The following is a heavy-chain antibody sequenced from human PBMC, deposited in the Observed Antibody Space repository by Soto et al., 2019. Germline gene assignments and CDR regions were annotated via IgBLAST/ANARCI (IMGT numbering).Heavy chain of an antibody. CDR2: FDPEDGET. D-gene: IGHD3-10*01. CDR3: ATGIYYYGSGSYYKCWFDP. Sequence: ASVKVSCKVSGYTLTELSMHWVRQAPGKGLEWMGGFDPEDGETIYAQKFQGRVTMTEDTSTDTAYMELSSLRSEDTAVYYCATGIYYYGSGSYYKCWFDPWDQGTLVTVSS. CDR1: GYTLTELS. V-gene: IGHV1-24*01. J-gene: IGHJ5*02.